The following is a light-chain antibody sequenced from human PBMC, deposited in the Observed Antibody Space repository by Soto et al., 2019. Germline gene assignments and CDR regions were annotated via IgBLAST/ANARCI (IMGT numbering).Light chain of an antibody. CDR1: SSDVGTYNL. CDR3: SSYASTSVV. V-gene: IGLV2-18*02. CDR2: EVS. J-gene: IGLJ2*01. Sequence: QSALTQPPSVSGSPGQSVTISCTGTSSDVGTYNLVSWYQQPPGTAPKLMIYEVSNRPSGVPDRFSGSKSGNTASLTISGLQAEAEADYYCSSYASTSVVFGGGTKLTVL.